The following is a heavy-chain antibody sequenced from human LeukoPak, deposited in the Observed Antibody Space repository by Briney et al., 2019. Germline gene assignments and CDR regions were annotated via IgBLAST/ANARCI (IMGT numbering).Heavy chain of an antibody. CDR2: INPNSGGT. J-gene: IGHJ6*03. V-gene: IGHV1-2*02. CDR1: AYSFTPYA. Sequence: ASVKVSCKTSAYSFTPYAMHWVRQAPGQGLEWMGWINPNSGGTNYAQKFQGRVTMTRDTSISTAYMELSRLRSDDTAVYYCARDQQQLNIYYYYYYMDVWGKGTTVTVSS. CDR3: ARDQQQLNIYYYYYYMDV. D-gene: IGHD6-13*01.